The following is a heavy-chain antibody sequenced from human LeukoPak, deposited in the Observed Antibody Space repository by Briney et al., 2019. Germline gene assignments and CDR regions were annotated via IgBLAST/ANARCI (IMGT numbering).Heavy chain of an antibody. V-gene: IGHV3-30*02. CDR3: AKGDPLWT. Sequence: GGSLRLSCAASGFTFSSQGMHWVRQAPGKGLEWVAVIWYDGSNKYYTDSVKGRFTISRDNSKNTLYLQMNSLRAEDTAVYYCAKGDPLWTWGQGTLVTVSS. D-gene: IGHD3-10*01. J-gene: IGHJ5*02. CDR2: IWYDGSNK. CDR1: GFTFSSQG.